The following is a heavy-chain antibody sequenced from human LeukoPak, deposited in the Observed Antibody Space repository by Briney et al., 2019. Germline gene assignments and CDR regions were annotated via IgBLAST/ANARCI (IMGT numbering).Heavy chain of an antibody. D-gene: IGHD1-26*01. CDR2: ISGSGGST. V-gene: IGHV3-23*01. CDR3: AKGGKWDVTPFDY. J-gene: IGHJ4*02. Sequence: PGGSLRLSCAASGFTFSSYAVSWVRQAPGKGLEWVSAISGSGGSTYYADSVKGRFTISRDNSKNTLYLQVNSLRAEDTAVYYCAKGGKWDVTPFDYWGQGTLVTVSS. CDR1: GFTFSSYA.